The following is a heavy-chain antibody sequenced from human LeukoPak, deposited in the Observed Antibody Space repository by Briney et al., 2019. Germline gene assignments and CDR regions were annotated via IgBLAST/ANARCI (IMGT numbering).Heavy chain of an antibody. V-gene: IGHV1-2*02. CDR2: INPNSGGT. J-gene: IGHJ4*02. CDR3: ARGNVDSSILTY. CDR1: GYTFTSYG. D-gene: IGHD3-3*02. Sequence: ASVKVSCMASGYTFTSYGISWVRQAPGQGLEWMGWINPNSGGTNYAQKLQGRVTMTRDTSISTAYMELSRLRSDDTAVYYCARGNVDSSILTYWGQGTLVTVSS.